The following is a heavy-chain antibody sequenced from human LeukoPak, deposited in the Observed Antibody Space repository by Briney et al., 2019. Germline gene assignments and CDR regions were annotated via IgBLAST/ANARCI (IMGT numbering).Heavy chain of an antibody. CDR2: ISSSGSTI. D-gene: IGHD3-22*01. V-gene: IGHV3-11*01. J-gene: IGHJ4*02. CDR1: GFTFSDYY. Sequence: GGSLRLSCAASGFTFSDYYMSWIRQAPGKGLEWVSYISSSGSTIYYADSVKGRFTISRDNSKNTLYLQMNSLRAEDTAVYYCAKFDSYYYDSSGSNFDYWGQGTLVTVSS. CDR3: AKFDSYYYDSSGSNFDY.